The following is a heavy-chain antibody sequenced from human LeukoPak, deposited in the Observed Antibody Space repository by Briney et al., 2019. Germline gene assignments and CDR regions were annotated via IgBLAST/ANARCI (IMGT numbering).Heavy chain of an antibody. CDR1: GFTFSSYG. J-gene: IGHJ4*02. D-gene: IGHD6-19*01. V-gene: IGHV3-30*02. Sequence: PGGSLRLSCAASGFTFSSYGMHWVSQAPGKGLEWVAFIRYDGSNKYYADSVKGRFTISRDNSKNTLYLQMNSLRAEDTAVYYCAKSIAVAGTSRVSDYWGQGTLVTVSS. CDR2: IRYDGSNK. CDR3: AKSIAVAGTSRVSDY.